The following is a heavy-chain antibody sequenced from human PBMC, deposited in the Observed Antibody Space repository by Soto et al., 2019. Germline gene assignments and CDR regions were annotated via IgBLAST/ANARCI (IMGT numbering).Heavy chain of an antibody. V-gene: IGHV1-69*02. CDR2: IIPILGIA. CDR1: GGTFSSYT. CDR3: AASVVPAATFDY. J-gene: IGHJ4*02. D-gene: IGHD2-2*01. Sequence: GASVKVSCKASGGTFSSYTISWVRQAPGQGLELMGRIIPILGIANYAQKFQGRVTITADKSTSTAYMELSSLRSEDTAVYYCAASVVPAATFDYWGQGTLVTVSS.